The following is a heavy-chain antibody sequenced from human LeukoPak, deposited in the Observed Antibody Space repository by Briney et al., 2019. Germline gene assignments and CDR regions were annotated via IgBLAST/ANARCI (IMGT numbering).Heavy chain of an antibody. Sequence: PSETLSLTCAVSGGSISSSRYYWGWIRQPPGKGLEWIGSVFYSGSSYYNPSLKSRVTISVDTSKNQFSLKLSSVTAADTAVYYCASIVVVITPGYFQHWGQGTLVTVSS. J-gene: IGHJ1*01. V-gene: IGHV4-39*01. D-gene: IGHD3-22*01. CDR2: VFYSGSS. CDR3: ASIVVVITPGYFQH. CDR1: GGSISSSRYY.